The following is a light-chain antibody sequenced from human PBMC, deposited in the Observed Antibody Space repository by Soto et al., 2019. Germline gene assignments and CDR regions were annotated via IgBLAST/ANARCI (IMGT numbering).Light chain of an antibody. J-gene: IGLJ2*01. CDR3: QVWDSSSDHVV. CDR2: YDS. Sequence: SYELTQPPSGSVAPGKTARITCGGNNIGSKSVHRYQQKPGQAPVLVIYYDSDRPSGIPERFSCSNSGNTATLTISRVEAGDEADYYCQVWDSSSDHVVFGGGTKLTVL. CDR1: NIGSKS. V-gene: IGLV3-21*04.